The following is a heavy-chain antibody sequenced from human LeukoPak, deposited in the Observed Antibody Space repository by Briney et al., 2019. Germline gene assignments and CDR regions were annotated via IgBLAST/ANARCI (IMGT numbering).Heavy chain of an antibody. J-gene: IGHJ4*02. D-gene: IGHD4-11*01. CDR2: SYSGGST. V-gene: IGHV3-53*04. CDR3: ARGMTNPFDY. Sequence: GGSLRLSCAASGFTVSTNYMSWVRQAPGKGLEWVSVSYSGGSTYYADSVKARFTISRHNSENTLYLQMNSLRAEDTAVYYCARGMTNPFDYWGQGTLVTVSS. CDR1: GFTVSTNY.